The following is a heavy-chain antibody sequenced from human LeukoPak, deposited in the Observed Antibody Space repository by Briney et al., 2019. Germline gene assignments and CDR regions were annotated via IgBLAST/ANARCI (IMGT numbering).Heavy chain of an antibody. J-gene: IGHJ4*02. CDR1: GFTFSSYA. D-gene: IGHD3-3*01. CDR3: AKKARFLEWLLSIFGSFDY. CDR2: ISGSGGST. V-gene: IGHV3-23*01. Sequence: GGSLRLSCAASGFTFSSYAMSWVRQAPGKGLEWVSAISGSGGSTYYADSVKGRFTISRDNSKNTLYLQMNSLRAEDTAVYYCAKKARFLEWLLSIFGSFDYWGQGTLVTVSS.